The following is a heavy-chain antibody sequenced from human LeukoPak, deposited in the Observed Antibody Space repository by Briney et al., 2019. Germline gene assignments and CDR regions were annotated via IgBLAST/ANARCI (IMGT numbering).Heavy chain of an antibody. CDR1: GGSVSSSSFY. CDR3: AGGTYYFFDY. CDR2: VYYSGSA. Sequence: PSDTLSLTCSVSGGSVSSSSFYWSWIRQPPGKGEEWIAYVYYSGSAHYNPSLKSRVTISVDTSKNQFSLKVSSVTAADTAIYYCAGGTYYFFDYWGQGTLVTVSS. D-gene: IGHD1-26*01. V-gene: IGHV4-61*01. J-gene: IGHJ4*02.